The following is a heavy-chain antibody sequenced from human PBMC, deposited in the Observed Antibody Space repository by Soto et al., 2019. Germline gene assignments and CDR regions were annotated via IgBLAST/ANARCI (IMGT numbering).Heavy chain of an antibody. Sequence: SLRLSCAASGLDFSSEVMCWVRQAPGKGLEWVSSISGSGRTIYHADSMRGRFAISRDNSKNSLYLQLNNLRVDDTAVYYCAKVGPSYYYGMDVWGQGTTVTVSS. J-gene: IGHJ6*02. CDR3: AKVGPSYYYGMDV. V-gene: IGHV3-23*01. CDR2: ISGSGRTI. CDR1: GLDFSSEV. D-gene: IGHD1-26*01.